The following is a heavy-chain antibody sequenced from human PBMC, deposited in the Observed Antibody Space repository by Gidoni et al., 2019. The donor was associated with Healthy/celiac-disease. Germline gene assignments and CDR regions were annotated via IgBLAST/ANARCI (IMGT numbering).Heavy chain of an antibody. J-gene: IGHJ6*03. CDR2: IIPIFGTA. CDR3: ARIAVVTGREKSNYYYYMDV. V-gene: IGHV1-69*01. CDR1: GGTFSSYA. Sequence: QVQLVQSGAEVKKPGSSVKVSCKASGGTFSSYAISWVRQAPGQGLEWMGGIIPIFGTANYAQKFQGRVTITADESTSTAYMELSSLRSEDTAVYYCARIAVVTGREKSNYYYYMDVWGKGTTVTVSS. D-gene: IGHD6-19*01.